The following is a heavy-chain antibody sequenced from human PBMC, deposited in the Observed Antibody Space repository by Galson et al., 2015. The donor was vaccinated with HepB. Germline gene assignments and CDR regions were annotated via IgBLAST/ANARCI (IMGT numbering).Heavy chain of an antibody. V-gene: IGHV3-7*03. Sequence: SLRLSCAASGFTFSSYWMSWVRQAPGKGLEWVANIKQDGSEKYYVDSVKGRFTISRDNAKDSLYLQMNSLRAEDTAVYYCARGGGYSGYDGFDYWGQGTLVTVSS. J-gene: IGHJ4*02. CDR1: GFTFSSYW. CDR3: ARGGGYSGYDGFDY. D-gene: IGHD5-12*01. CDR2: IKQDGSEK.